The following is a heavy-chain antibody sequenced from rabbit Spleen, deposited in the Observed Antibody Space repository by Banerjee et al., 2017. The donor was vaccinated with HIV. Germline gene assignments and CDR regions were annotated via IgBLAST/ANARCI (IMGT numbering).Heavy chain of an antibody. CDR3: ARDLVGVIGWNFNL. D-gene: IGHD1-1*01. J-gene: IGHJ4*01. Sequence: QSLEESGGDLVKPGASLTLTCTASGFSFSSSDYMCWVRQAPGKGLEWIACINTATGKAVYASWAKGRFTISKTSSNSVTLQMTSLTAADTATCLSARDLVGVIGWNFNLWGPGTLVSVS. V-gene: IGHV1S40*01. CDR1: GFSFSSSDY. CDR2: INTATGKA.